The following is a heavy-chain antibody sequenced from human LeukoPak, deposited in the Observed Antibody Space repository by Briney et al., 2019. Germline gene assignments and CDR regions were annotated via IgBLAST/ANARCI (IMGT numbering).Heavy chain of an antibody. CDR2: IIPILGTA. D-gene: IGHD6-19*01. CDR3: ARSEWLDNWFDP. V-gene: IGHV1-69*13. J-gene: IGHJ5*02. Sequence: ASVKLSCKASGATFSSYAISWMRQAPGQGLEWMGGIIPILGTANYAQKFQGRVTITADESTSTAYMELSSLRSEDTAVYYCARSEWLDNWFDPWGQGTLVTVSS. CDR1: GATFSSYA.